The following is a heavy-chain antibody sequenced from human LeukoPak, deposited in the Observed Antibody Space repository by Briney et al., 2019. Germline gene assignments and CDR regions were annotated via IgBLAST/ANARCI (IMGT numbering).Heavy chain of an antibody. Sequence: SGTLSLTCTVSGGSISSYYWSWIRQPPGKGLEWIGYIYYSGSTNYNPSLKSRVTISVDTSKNQFSLKLSSVTAADTAVYYCARGRWLQFAPFDYWGQGTLVTVSS. CDR1: GGSISSYY. J-gene: IGHJ4*02. D-gene: IGHD5-24*01. CDR3: ARGRWLQFAPFDY. V-gene: IGHV4-59*01. CDR2: IYYSGST.